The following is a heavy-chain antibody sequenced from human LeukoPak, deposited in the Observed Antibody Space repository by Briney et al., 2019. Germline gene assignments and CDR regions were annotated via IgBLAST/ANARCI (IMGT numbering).Heavy chain of an antibody. CDR1: GGTFSSYA. V-gene: IGHV1-69*13. CDR2: IIPIFGTA. D-gene: IGHD3-22*01. CDR3: ASQRGMYYYDSSGYGIDY. Sequence: ASVKVSCKASGGTFSSYAISWVRQAPGQGLEWMGGIIPIFGTANYAQKFQGRVTITADESTSTAYMELSSLRSEDTAVYYCASQRGMYYYDSSGYGIDYWGQGTLVTVSS. J-gene: IGHJ4*02.